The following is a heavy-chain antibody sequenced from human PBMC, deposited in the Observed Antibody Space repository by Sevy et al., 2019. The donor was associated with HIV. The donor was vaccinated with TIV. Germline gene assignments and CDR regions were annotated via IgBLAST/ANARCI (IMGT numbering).Heavy chain of an antibody. D-gene: IGHD3-16*01. CDR2: ISGSGGTT. CDR3: AKAGIFTYVGAPDY. CDR1: GFTFGNYA. J-gene: IGHJ4*02. V-gene: IGHV3-23*01. Sequence: GGSLRLSCTASGFTFGNYAMSWVRQAPGKGLEWVSTISGSGGTTTYADSVRGRFTISRDNSKNTLNLQMNSLRVEDTAVYYCAKAGIFTYVGAPDYWGQGTLVTVSS.